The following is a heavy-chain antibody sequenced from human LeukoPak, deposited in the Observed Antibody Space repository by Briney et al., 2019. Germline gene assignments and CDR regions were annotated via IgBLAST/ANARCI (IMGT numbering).Heavy chain of an antibody. CDR2: LNQDGSEK. V-gene: IGHV3-7*01. Sequence: GGSLRLSCAASGFAFDGYGMTWVRQAPGKGLEWVANLNQDGSEKYYADSVKGRFTISRDNAKNSLFLQLNSLRADDTAVYYCVAAMGLLDYWGQGTLFTVSS. CDR3: VAAMGLLDY. D-gene: IGHD2-2*01. J-gene: IGHJ4*02. CDR1: GFAFDGYG.